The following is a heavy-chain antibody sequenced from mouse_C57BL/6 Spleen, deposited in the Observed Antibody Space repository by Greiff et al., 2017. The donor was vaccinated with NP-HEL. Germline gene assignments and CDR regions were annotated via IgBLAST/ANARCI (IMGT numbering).Heavy chain of an antibody. CDR2: IYPADGDT. CDR1: GYAFSSYW. D-gene: IGHD1-1*01. CDR3: ARGHKYDGSSPSYFDY. J-gene: IGHJ2*01. V-gene: IGHV1-80*01. Sequence: VQLQQSGAELVKPGASVKISCKASGYAFSSYWMNWVQQRPGQGLEWIGQIYPADGDTNYNGKFKGKATLTADKSSSTAYMQLSSLTSEDAAVYFCARGHKYDGSSPSYFDYWGQGTTLTVSS.